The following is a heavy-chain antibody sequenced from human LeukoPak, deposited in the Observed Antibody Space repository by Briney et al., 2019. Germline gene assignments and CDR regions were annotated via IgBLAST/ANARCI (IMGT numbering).Heavy chain of an antibody. J-gene: IGHJ4*02. Sequence: SQTLSLTCTVSGGSISSGSYYWSWIRQPAGKGLEWIGRIYTSGSTNYNPSLMSRVTISVDTSKNQFSLKLSSVTAADTAVYYCARAIRNHYDILTGYPAPFDYWGQGTLVAVSS. V-gene: IGHV4-61*02. CDR3: ARAIRNHYDILTGYPAPFDY. CDR1: GGSISSGSYY. D-gene: IGHD3-9*01. CDR2: IYTSGST.